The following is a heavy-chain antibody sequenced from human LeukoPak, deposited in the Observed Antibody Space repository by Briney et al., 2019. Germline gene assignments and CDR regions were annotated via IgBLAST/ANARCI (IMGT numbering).Heavy chain of an antibody. J-gene: IGHJ4*02. CDR3: ARFGYSYAPDY. CDR1: GFTFPPYW. V-gene: IGHV3-7*05. Sequence: GGSLRLSCAASGFTFPPYWMDWVRQAPGKGLEWVANINPDGSDKYYVDSVKGRFTISRDNARNSLYLQVNSLRDEDTAVYYCARFGYSYAPDYWGQGTLVTVSS. D-gene: IGHD5-18*01. CDR2: INPDGSDK.